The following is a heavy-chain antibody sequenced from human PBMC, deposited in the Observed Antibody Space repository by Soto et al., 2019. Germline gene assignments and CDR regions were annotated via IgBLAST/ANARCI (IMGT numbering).Heavy chain of an antibody. CDR3: ARGRDYSNYYYYGMDV. Sequence: PSETLSLTCTVSGGSISSGDYYWSWIRQPPGKGLEWIGYIYYSGSTYYNPSLKSRVTISVDTSKNQFSLKLSSVTAADTAVYYCARGRDYSNYYYYGMDVWGQGTKVTVSS. D-gene: IGHD4-4*01. CDR1: GGSISSGDYY. CDR2: IYYSGST. J-gene: IGHJ6*02. V-gene: IGHV4-30-4*01.